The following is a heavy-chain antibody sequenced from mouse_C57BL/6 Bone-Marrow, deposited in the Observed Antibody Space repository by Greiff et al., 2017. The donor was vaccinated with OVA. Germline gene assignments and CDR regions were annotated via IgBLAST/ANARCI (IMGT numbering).Heavy chain of an antibody. CDR1: GYTFTSYG. D-gene: IGHD2-3*01. CDR3: ASPDGYYLFAY. CDR2: IYPRSGNT. V-gene: IGHV1-81*01. Sequence: VQLQESGAELARPGASVKLSCKASGYTFTSYGISWVKQRTGQGLEWIGEIYPRSGNTYYNEKFKGKATLTADKSSSTAYMMLRSRPSDESAVSFCASPDGYYLFAYWGQGTLVTVSA. J-gene: IGHJ3*01.